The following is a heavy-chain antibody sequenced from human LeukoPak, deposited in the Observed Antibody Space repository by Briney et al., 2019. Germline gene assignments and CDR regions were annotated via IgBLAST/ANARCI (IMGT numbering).Heavy chain of an antibody. J-gene: IGHJ4*02. CDR1: GGSISSGDYY. V-gene: IGHV4-30-4*08. CDR2: IYYSGST. CDR3: AGSIAVSGTVGIDY. D-gene: IGHD6-19*01. Sequence: SETLSLTCTVSGGSISSGDYYWSWIRQPPGKGLEWIGYIYYSGSTYYNPSLKSRVTISVDTSKNQFSLKLSSVTAADTAVYYCAGSIAVSGTVGIDYWGQGTLVTVTS.